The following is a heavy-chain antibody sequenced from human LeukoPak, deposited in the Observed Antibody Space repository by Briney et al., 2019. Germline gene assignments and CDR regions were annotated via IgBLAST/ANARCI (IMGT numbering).Heavy chain of an antibody. D-gene: IGHD3-3*01. CDR1: GGSISSSNW. V-gene: IGHV4-4*02. Sequence: PSGTLSLTCAVSGGSISSSNWWSWVRQPPGKGLEWIGEIYHSGSTNYNPSLKSRVTISVDKSKNQFSLKLSSVTAADTAVYYCARVQFLEWLLGYYYYGMDVWGQGTTVTVSS. CDR3: ARVQFLEWLLGYYYYGMDV. J-gene: IGHJ6*02. CDR2: IYHSGST.